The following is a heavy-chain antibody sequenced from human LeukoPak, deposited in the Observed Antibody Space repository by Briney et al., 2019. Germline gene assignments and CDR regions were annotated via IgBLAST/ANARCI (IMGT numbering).Heavy chain of an antibody. J-gene: IGHJ3*02. CDR2: ISGDGGST. V-gene: IGHV3-43*02. CDR3: ASTLHEWLLSPSDAFDI. Sequence: GGSLRLSCGASGFTFDDYAMHWVRQAPGKGLEWVSLISGDGGSTYYADSVKGRFTISRDNSKNSLYRQMNSLRTEDTALYYCASTLHEWLLSPSDAFDIWGQGTMVTVSS. D-gene: IGHD3-3*01. CDR1: GFTFDDYA.